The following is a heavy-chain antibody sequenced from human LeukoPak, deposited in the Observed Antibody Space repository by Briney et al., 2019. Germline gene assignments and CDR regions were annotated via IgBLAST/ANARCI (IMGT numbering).Heavy chain of an antibody. V-gene: IGHV3-7*01. Sequence: AGSLRLSCAASGFTISNYWMTWVRQAPGKGLEWVADIKQDGSEKLYVNSVRGRFTISRDNAKMSLFLQMNSLRAEDTAVYYCARDNGVVHGVYYMDVWGKGTTVTVS. J-gene: IGHJ6*03. D-gene: IGHD3-3*01. CDR3: ARDNGVVHGVYYMDV. CDR1: GFTISNYW. CDR2: IKQDGSEK.